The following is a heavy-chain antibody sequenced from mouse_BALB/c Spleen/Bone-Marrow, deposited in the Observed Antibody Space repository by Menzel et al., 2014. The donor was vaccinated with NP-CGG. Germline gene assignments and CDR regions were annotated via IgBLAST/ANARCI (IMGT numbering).Heavy chain of an antibody. Sequence: EVKVEESGGGLAQPGGSLKLSCAASGFDFXRYWMTWVRQAPEKGLEWIGEINPDSSTINYTPSLKDKFIISRDNAKNTLYLQMSKVRSEDTALYYCAKNYYYGYVAYWGQGTLVTVSA. V-gene: IGHV4-1*02. CDR1: GFDFXRYW. CDR2: INPDSSTI. CDR3: AKNYYYGYVAY. D-gene: IGHD1-2*01. J-gene: IGHJ3*01.